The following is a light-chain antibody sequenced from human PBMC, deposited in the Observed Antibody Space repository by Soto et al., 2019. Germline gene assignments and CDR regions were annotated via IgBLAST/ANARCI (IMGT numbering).Light chain of an antibody. CDR3: QQYYSTLIT. J-gene: IGKJ5*01. CDR2: WAS. V-gene: IGKV4-1*01. CDR1: QRVLYSSYSKSY. Sequence: DIALTQSPDSLTLSLGERATINCKSSQRVLYSSYSKSYLAWYQVKPGRPPKTLFYWASTREPGVPDRFSGSGSGTDFTLTISSLQSEDVAVYYCQQYYSTLITFGQGTRLEIK.